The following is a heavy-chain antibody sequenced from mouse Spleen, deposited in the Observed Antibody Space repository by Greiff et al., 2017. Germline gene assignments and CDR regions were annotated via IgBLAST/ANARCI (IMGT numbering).Heavy chain of an antibody. D-gene: IGHD1-1*01. CDR2: IWWDDDK. CDR3: ARSTTVGGYWYFDV. Sequence: QVTLKVCGPGILQPSQTLSLTCSFSGFSLSTFGMGVGWIRQPSGKGLEWLAHIWWDDDKYYNPALKSRLTISKDTSKNQVFLKIANVDTADTATYYCARSTTVGGYWYFDVWGTGTTVTVSS. CDR1: GFSLSTFGMG. V-gene: IGHV8-8*01. J-gene: IGHJ1*03.